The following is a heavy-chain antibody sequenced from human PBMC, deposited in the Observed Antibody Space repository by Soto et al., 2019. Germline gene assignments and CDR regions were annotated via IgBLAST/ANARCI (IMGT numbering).Heavy chain of an antibody. V-gene: IGHV4-59*01. D-gene: IGHD2-15*01. CDR1: SDSISNYY. Sequence: QVQLQESGPGLVKPSETLSLTCTVSSDSISNYYWTWIRQPPGKGLEWIGYVHDSGRSNYNPSLRSRVKISVDTSKKQFSLTLNSVPAADTAVYYCARVGGTRGWYWGQGTLVTVSS. CDR3: ARVGGTRGWY. J-gene: IGHJ4*02. CDR2: VHDSGRS.